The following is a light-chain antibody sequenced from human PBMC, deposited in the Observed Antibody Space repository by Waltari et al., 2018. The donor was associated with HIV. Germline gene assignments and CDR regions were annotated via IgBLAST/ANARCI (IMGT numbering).Light chain of an antibody. CDR3: QQYNSYPWT. J-gene: IGKJ1*01. CDR2: KAS. Sequence: DIQMTQSPSTLSASVGDRVTITCRASQSISSWLAWYQQKPGYAPKLLIYKASSLDTGVPSRFSGSGSGTEFTLTISSLQPDDFATYYCQQYNSYPWTFGQGTKVEI. CDR1: QSISSW. V-gene: IGKV1-5*03.